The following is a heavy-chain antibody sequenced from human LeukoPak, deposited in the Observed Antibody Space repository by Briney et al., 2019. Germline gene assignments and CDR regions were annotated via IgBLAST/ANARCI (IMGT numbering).Heavy chain of an antibody. CDR2: INPNSGET. CDR1: GYTFNANY. V-gene: IGHV1-2*02. D-gene: IGHD3-16*01. Sequence: GASVKVSCKASGYTFNANYIHWVRQAPGQGLEWMGWINPNSGETNYSQKFQGRVTMTRDTSISTAYMELSSLRSEDTAVYYCATEDQGRTRLSQGESLNYYYGMDVWGQGTTVTVSS. J-gene: IGHJ6*02. CDR3: ATEDQGRTRLSQGESLNYYYGMDV.